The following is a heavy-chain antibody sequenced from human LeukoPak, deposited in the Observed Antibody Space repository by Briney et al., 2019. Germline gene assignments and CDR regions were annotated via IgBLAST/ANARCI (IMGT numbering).Heavy chain of an antibody. CDR3: ARDNDSRDPPHFDY. CDR2: ISAYNGNT. J-gene: IGHJ4*02. Sequence: GASVKVSCKASGYTFRSYGISWVRQAPGQGLEWMGWISAYNGNTNSAQKIQGRVTMTTDTSTSTAYMELRSLRSDDTAVYYCARDNDSRDPPHFDYWGQGTLVTVSS. D-gene: IGHD3-16*01. CDR1: GYTFRSYG. V-gene: IGHV1-18*01.